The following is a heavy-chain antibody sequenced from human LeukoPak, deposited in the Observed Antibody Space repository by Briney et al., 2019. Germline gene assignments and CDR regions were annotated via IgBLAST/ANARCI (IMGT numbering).Heavy chain of an antibody. V-gene: IGHV4-61*02. J-gene: IGHJ3*02. D-gene: IGHD5-12*01. CDR3: ASGYSGYDDAFDI. CDR1: GGSISSGSYY. CDR2: IYTSGST. Sequence: SQTLSLTCTVSGGSISSGSYYWSWIRQPAGKGLEWIGRIYTSGSTNYNPSLKSRVTISVDTSKNQFSLKLSSVTAADTAVYYCASGYSGYDDAFDIWGQGTMVTASS.